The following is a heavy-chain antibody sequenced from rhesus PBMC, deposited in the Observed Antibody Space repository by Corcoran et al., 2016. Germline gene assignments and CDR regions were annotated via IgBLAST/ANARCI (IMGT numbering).Heavy chain of an antibody. CDR1: GYSFTSYW. Sequence: EVQLVQSGAEVKRPGESLKISCKTSGYSFTSYWISWVRQMPGKGLEWRGAIDPSDSDTRYNPSFQGQVTISADKSISTAYLQWSRLKASDTATYYCARDTGLDYWGQGVLVTVSS. CDR2: IDPSDSDT. J-gene: IGHJ4*01. D-gene: IGHD3S6*01. V-gene: IGHV5-20*01. CDR3: ARDTGLDY.